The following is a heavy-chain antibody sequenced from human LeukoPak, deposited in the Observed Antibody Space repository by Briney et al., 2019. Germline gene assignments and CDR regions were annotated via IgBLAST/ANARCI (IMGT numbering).Heavy chain of an antibody. CDR3: ARSPETPDYDSSGKSPDFDY. CDR2: IYYSGST. CDR1: GGSISSSSYY. J-gene: IGHJ4*02. D-gene: IGHD3-22*01. Sequence: PSETLSLTCTVSGGSISSSSYYWGWIRQPPGKGLEWIGSIYYSGSTYYNPSLKSRVTISVDTSKNQFSLKLSSVTAADTAVYYCARSPETPDYDSSGKSPDFDYWGQGTLVTVSS. V-gene: IGHV4-39*07.